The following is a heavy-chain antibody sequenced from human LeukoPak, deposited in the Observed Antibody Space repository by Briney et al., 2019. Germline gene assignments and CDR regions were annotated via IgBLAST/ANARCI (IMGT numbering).Heavy chain of an antibody. CDR1: GFTFSSYA. CDR2: IKQDGSEK. CDR3: ARVGKQVAADY. Sequence: GASLRLSCAASGFTFSSYAMSWVRQAPGKGLEWVANIKQDGSEKYYVDSVKGRFTISRDNAKNSLYLQMNSLRAEDTAVYYCARVGKQVAADYWGQGTLVTVSS. D-gene: IGHD2-15*01. J-gene: IGHJ4*02. V-gene: IGHV3-7*03.